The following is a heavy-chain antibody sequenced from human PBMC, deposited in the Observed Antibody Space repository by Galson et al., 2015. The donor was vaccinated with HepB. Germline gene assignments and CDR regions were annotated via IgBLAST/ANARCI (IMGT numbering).Heavy chain of an antibody. J-gene: IGHJ4*02. CDR3: ARDKPVFGPDYDYVWGSYYFDY. CDR2: ISSSSSYT. Sequence: SLRLSCAASGFTFSDYYMSWIRQAPGKGLEWVSYISSSSSYTNYADSVKGRFTISRDNAKNSLYLQMNSLRAEDTAVYYCARDKPVFGPDYDYVWGSYYFDYWGQGTLVTVSS. V-gene: IGHV3-11*06. CDR1: GFTFSDYY. D-gene: IGHD3-16*01.